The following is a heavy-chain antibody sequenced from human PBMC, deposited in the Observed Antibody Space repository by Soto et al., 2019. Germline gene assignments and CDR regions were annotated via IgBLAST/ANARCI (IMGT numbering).Heavy chain of an antibody. CDR2: IYNSGIT. D-gene: IGHD3-3*01. J-gene: IGHJ5*02. CDR1: GGYIRSGYYS. Sequence: TSETLSLTCTVSGGYIRSGYYSWSWVRQSPGKGLEWIGHIYNSGITYYNPSLKSRVVISIDTSGNQFSLRLNSLTAADRAVYFCARGVTVFGLVSRFWFDPWGQGTVVTVSS. CDR3: ARGVTVFGLVSRFWFDP. V-gene: IGHV4-30-4*01.